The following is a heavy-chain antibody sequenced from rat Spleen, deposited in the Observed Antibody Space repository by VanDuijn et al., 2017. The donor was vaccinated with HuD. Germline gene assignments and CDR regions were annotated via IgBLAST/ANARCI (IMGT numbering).Heavy chain of an antibody. J-gene: IGHJ2*01. CDR2: IGTGGGNT. CDR1: GFTSSDYC. Sequence: EVQLVESGGDSVQPGRSLKLSCVASGFTSSDYCMTWVRQAPTKSLEWVASIGTGGGNTFYRDSVKGRFTITRGNAKSTLYLQMDSLRSEDTATYYCARHGYDGSYYYWDYWGQGVMVTVSS. D-gene: IGHD1-12*02. CDR3: ARHGYDGSYYYWDY. V-gene: IGHV5-25*01.